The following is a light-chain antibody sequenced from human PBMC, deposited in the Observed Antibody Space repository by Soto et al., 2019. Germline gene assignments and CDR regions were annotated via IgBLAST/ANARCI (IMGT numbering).Light chain of an antibody. J-gene: IGKJ1*01. Sequence: ESVLTQSPGTLSLSPGERATLSCRASQSVSSNSLAWYQQKPGQAPRLLIYGASSRATGTPDRFSGSGSGSDFTLTISRLEPQDFAVYYCHQVGGSPPSWTFGQGTKVEI. CDR2: GAS. V-gene: IGKV3-20*01. CDR3: HQVGGSPPSWT. CDR1: QSVSSNS.